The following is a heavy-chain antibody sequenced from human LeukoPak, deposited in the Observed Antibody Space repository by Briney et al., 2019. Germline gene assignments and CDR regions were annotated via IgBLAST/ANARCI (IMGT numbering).Heavy chain of an antibody. D-gene: IGHD2-15*01. J-gene: IGHJ1*01. CDR3: GKRYCSGGSCYGEYFQH. Sequence: PGGSLRLSCAVSGFTFSSYWMRGVRQAPGKGLEWVTNIKQDEREKQYVHSVKPLFPIHRDNPKNSLSLQMNSLRGEDTAVFYCGKRYCSGGSCYGEYFQHWGQGALVTVSS. V-gene: IGHV3-7*01. CDR1: GFTFSSYW. CDR2: IKQDEREK.